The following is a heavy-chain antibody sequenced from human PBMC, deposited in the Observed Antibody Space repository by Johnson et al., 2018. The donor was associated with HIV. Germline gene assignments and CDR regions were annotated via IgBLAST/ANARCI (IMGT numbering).Heavy chain of an antibody. CDR2: ISYDGSNK. CDR1: GFTFSNYG. D-gene: IGHD3-22*01. J-gene: IGHJ3*02. Sequence: QVQLVESGGGVVQPGRSLRLSCAASGFTFSNYGMHWVRQAPGKGLEWVAVISYDGSNKYYADSVKGRFTISRDNSKNTLYLQMNSLRAEDTAVYYCARARPNSYYYDSSGYPDAFDIWGQGTMVTVSS. CDR3: ARARPNSYYYDSSGYPDAFDI. V-gene: IGHV3-30*03.